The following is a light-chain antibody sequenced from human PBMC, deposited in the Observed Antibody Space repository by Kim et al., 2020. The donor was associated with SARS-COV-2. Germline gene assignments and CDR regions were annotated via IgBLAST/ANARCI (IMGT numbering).Light chain of an antibody. CDR3: QQRNNWPPT. J-gene: IGKJ5*01. Sequence: DIVLTQSPATLSLSPGERATLSCRASQSVSNYLIWYQQKPGQPPRLLMYDASNRVTGIPDRFSGIGSGTDFTLTISSLEPEDFAVYYCQQRNNWPPTFGQVTRVEIK. V-gene: IGKV3-11*01. CDR1: QSVSNY. CDR2: DAS.